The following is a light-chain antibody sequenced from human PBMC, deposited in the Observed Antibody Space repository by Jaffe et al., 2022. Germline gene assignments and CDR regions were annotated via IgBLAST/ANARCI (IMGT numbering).Light chain of an antibody. CDR2: KAS. J-gene: IGKJ2*01. CDR1: QSISHW. Sequence: DIQMTQSPSTLSASLGDRVTITCRASQSISHWLAWYQQKPGQAPKVLIYKASTLDTGVPSRFSGSRSGTEFTLTISNLQPDDFATYYCQHYNNYPYTFGQGTKLEIK. V-gene: IGKV1-5*03. CDR3: QHYNNYPYT.